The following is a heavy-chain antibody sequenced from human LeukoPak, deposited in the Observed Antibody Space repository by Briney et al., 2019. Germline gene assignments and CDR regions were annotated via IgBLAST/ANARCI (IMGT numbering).Heavy chain of an antibody. CDR1: GFTFSSYE. J-gene: IGHJ4*02. CDR2: ISSSGSTI. V-gene: IGHV3-48*03. Sequence: GGSLRLSCAASGFTFSSYEMNWVRQAPGKGLEWVSYISSSGSTIYYADSVKGRFTISRDNAKTSLYLQMNSLRAEDTAVYYCARVEYCGGDCSHFDYWGQGTLVTVSS. CDR3: ARVEYCGGDCSHFDY. D-gene: IGHD2-21*02.